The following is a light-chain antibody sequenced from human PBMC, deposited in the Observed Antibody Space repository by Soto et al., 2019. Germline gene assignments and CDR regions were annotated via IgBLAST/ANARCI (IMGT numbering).Light chain of an antibody. J-gene: IGLJ1*01. CDR1: SSDVDFYNF. Sequence: QSVLTQPASVSGSPGQSITISCTGTSSDVDFYNFVSWYQQHPGKAPKLIIYEVSNRSSGVSSRFSGSKSGNTASLTISGLRAEYEADYYFSSSTLTSYVFGTGTKVTVL. CDR3: SSSTLTSYV. CDR2: EVS. V-gene: IGLV2-14*01.